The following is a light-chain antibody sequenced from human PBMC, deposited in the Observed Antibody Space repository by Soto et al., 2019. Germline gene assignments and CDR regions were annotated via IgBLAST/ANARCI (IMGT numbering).Light chain of an antibody. CDR3: TSYTSSSIFV. CDR2: EVS. J-gene: IGLJ1*01. Sequence: QSALTQPASVSGSPGQSITISCTGTSSDVGNYNYVSWYQQHPGKAPKLMISEVSNRPSGVSNRFSGSKSGNTASLTISGLQAGDEADYYCTSYTSSSIFVFGSGTELTVL. CDR1: SSDVGNYNY. V-gene: IGLV2-14*01.